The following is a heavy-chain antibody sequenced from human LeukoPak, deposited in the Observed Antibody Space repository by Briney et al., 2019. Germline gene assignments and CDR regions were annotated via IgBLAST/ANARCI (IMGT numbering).Heavy chain of an antibody. V-gene: IGHV3-11*01. CDR1: GFTFSDSH. J-gene: IGHJ4*02. Sequence: GGSLRLSCAASGFTFSDSHMSWIRQAPGKGLEWVSYISGSGNTIYKADSVKGRFTISGDNAKNSLYLQMNSLRVEDTAVYYCASAIVATDQDPPFDFWGQGTLVTVSS. D-gene: IGHD5-12*01. CDR2: ISGSGNTI. CDR3: ASAIVATDQDPPFDF.